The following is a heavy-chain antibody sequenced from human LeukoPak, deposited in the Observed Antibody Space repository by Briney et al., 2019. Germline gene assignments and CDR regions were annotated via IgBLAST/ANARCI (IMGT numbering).Heavy chain of an antibody. CDR1: GFTFSSYG. CDR2: IWFDGSTK. D-gene: IGHD1-26*01. Sequence: GGSLRLSRAASGFTFSSYGLHWVRQAPGKGLERVAVIWFDGSTKYYADSVKGRFTTSRDNSQNPLYLQINSLRAEATAVYYCATEDKYSGSYGTAVSDYWGQGPLVTVSS. V-gene: IGHV3-33*01. CDR3: ATEDKYSGSYGTAVSDY. J-gene: IGHJ4*02.